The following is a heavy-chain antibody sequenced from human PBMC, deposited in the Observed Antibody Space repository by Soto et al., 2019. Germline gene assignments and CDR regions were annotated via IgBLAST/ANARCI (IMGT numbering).Heavy chain of an antibody. CDR1: GFTFNNYW. Sequence: GGSLRLSCAASGFTFNNYWMHWVRQAPGKGLVWVSRINDQGSSPSYADSVKGRFTISRDNAKNTLYLQMTSLRADDTAVYYCARDRIPTGMDVWGQGTTVTVSS. CDR3: ARDRIPTGMDV. CDR2: INDQGSSP. V-gene: IGHV3-74*01. J-gene: IGHJ6*02.